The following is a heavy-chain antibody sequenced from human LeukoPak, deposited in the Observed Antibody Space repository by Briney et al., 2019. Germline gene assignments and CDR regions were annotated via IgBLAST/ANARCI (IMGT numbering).Heavy chain of an antibody. V-gene: IGHV1-2*06. J-gene: IGHJ4*02. CDR3: ARVGFTTSWSNFDY. CDR1: GYNFPAYF. D-gene: IGHD2-2*01. CDR2: INPNGGDT. Sequence: ASVKVSCKAAGYNFPAYFIHWVCQAPGQGLEWMGRINPNGGDTKYAQKFQGRVTMAGDTSISTAYMELSSLISDDTAVYYCARVGFTTSWSNFDYWGQGTLVTVSS.